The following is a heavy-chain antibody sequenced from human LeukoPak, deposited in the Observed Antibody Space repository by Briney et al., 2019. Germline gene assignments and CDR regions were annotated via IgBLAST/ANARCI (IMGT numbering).Heavy chain of an antibody. V-gene: IGHV1-69*13. CDR2: IIPIFGTA. CDR1: GGTFSSSA. Sequence: SVKVSCKASGGTFSSSAISWVRQAPGQGLEWMGGIIPIFGTANYAQKFQGRVTITADESTSTAYMELSSLRSEDTAVYYCARDVYCSSTTCSYYFDYWGQGTLVTVSS. J-gene: IGHJ4*02. CDR3: ARDVYCSSTTCSYYFDY. D-gene: IGHD2-2*01.